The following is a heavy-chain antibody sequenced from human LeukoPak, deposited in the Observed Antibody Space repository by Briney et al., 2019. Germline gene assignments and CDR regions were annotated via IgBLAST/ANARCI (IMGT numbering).Heavy chain of an antibody. D-gene: IGHD6-19*01. CDR3: ARAPRSSGWSRNPSSGYYYMDV. CDR1: GGTFSSHA. V-gene: IGHV1-69*05. Sequence: GASVKVSCKASGGTFSSHAISWVRQAPGQGLEWMGGIIPIFGTANYAQKFQGRVTITTDESTSTAYMELSSLRSEDTAVYYCARAPRSSGWSRNPSSGYYYMDVWGKGTTVTVSS. CDR2: IIPIFGTA. J-gene: IGHJ6*03.